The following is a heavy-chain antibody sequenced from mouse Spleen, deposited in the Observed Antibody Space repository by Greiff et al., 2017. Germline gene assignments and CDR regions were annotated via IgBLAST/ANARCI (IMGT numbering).Heavy chain of an antibody. V-gene: IGHV2-2*01. Sequence: QVQLKESGPGLVQPSQSLSITCTVSGFSLTSYGVHWVRQSPGKGLEWLGVIWSGGSTDYNAAFISRLSISKDNSKSQVFFKMNSLQADDTAIYYCAAIHYYDPFAYWGQGTLVTVSA. D-gene: IGHD1-2*01. CDR2: IWSGGST. J-gene: IGHJ3*01. CDR1: GFSLTSYG. CDR3: AAIHYYDPFAY.